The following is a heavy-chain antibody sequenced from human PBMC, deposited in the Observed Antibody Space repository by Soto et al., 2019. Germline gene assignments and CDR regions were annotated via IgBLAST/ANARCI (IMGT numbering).Heavy chain of an antibody. CDR1: GFTFSNYA. D-gene: IGHD1-1*01. CDR2: ISDSGGST. V-gene: IGHV3-23*01. J-gene: IGHJ4*02. CDR3: ARPAISGGTKMVFDY. Sequence: PGGSLRLSCAASGFTFSNYAMSWVRQAPGKGLEWVSGISDSGGSTYYADSVKGRFTISRDNSKNTLYLQMNSLRAEDTAVYYCARPAISGGTKMVFDYWGQETLVTVSS.